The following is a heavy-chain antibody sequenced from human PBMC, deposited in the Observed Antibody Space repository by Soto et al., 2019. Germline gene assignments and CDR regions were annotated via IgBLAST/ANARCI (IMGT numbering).Heavy chain of an antibody. J-gene: IGHJ4*02. V-gene: IGHV3-30*18. Sequence: QVQLVESGGGVFQPGRSLRLSCAASGFTFSSSGMHWVRQAPGKGLEWVAVISYDGSNKFYADSVKGRFTISRDNFRNTLYLQMNSLRAEDTAVYYCAKEFHSWNYFDYWGQGTLVTVSS. CDR3: AKEFHSWNYFDY. D-gene: IGHD1-20*01. CDR2: ISYDGSNK. CDR1: GFTFSSSG.